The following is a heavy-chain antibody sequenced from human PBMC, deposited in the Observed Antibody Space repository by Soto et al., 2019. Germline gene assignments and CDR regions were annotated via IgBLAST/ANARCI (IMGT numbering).Heavy chain of an antibody. V-gene: IGHV3-23*01. D-gene: IGHD6-6*01. CDR3: AKAVYSRSSGGAFEL. CDR2: ISGSGGST. CDR1: GFTFSSYA. Sequence: GGSLRLSCAASGFTFSSYAMSWVRQAPGKGLEWVSAISGSGGSTYYADARKGRFTIARDNSKNTPYLKMNRLRAEDTAVYHWAKAVYSRSSGGAFELGGQGTMVTVSS. J-gene: IGHJ3*01.